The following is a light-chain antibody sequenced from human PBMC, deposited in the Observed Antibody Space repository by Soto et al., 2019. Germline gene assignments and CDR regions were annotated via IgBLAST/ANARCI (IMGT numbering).Light chain of an antibody. CDR3: QPRSNYT. CDR2: DAS. J-gene: IGKJ4*01. CDR1: QSVSSY. Sequence: EIVLTQSPATLSFSPGARATLSFRASQSVSSYLAWYQQKPGQAPRLLIYDASNRATGIPARFSGSVSGKDCTITISSLEPEDFAVYYCQPRSNYTCGGGTKVEIK. V-gene: IGKV3-11*01.